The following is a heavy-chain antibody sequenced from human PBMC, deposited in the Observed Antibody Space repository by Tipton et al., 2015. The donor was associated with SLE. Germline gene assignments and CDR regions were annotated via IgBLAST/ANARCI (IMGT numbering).Heavy chain of an antibody. D-gene: IGHD2-21*02. CDR1: GGSFSGYY. Sequence: TLSLTCAVYGGSFSGYYWSWIRQPPGKGLEWIGEINHSGSTNYNPSLKSRVTISVDKSKNQFSLKLSSVTAADTAVYYCARVGVTAVDYWGQGTLVTVSS. CDR2: INHSGST. CDR3: ARVGVTAVDY. V-gene: IGHV4-34*01. J-gene: IGHJ4*02.